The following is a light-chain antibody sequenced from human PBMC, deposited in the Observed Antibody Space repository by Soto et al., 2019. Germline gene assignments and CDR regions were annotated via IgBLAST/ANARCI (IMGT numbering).Light chain of an antibody. V-gene: IGKV3-11*01. Sequence: EIVWTHSPATLYLSPGERATLYCRASQSVKNYLAWYQQKPGQAPRLLIYDASNRATGIPAKFSGSGSGTDFTLTITSQEPEDIAVYYCQQHEIWPITFGGGTKVEI. CDR1: QSVKNY. CDR2: DAS. J-gene: IGKJ4*01. CDR3: QQHEIWPIT.